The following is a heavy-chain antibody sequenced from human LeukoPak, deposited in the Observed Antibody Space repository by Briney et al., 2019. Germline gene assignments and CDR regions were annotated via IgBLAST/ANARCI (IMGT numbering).Heavy chain of an antibody. J-gene: IGHJ4*02. V-gene: IGHV4-38-2*02. CDR2: IHHGGTT. CDR3: ARLLAYSSELDY. D-gene: IGHD6-25*01. Sequence: SETLSLTCTVSGYSISSGYYWGWIRQPPGKGLEWIGSIHHGGTTYYNPSLKSPVTISVDTSKNQFSLKLSSVTAADTAVYYCARLLAYSSELDYWCQGTLVTVSS. CDR1: GYSISSGYY.